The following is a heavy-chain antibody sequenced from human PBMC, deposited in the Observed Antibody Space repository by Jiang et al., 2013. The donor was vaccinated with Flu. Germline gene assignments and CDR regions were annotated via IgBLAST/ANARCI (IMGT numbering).Heavy chain of an antibody. J-gene: IGHJ4*02. V-gene: IGHV4-39*07. D-gene: IGHD2/OR15-2a*01. CDR1: GGSISSIGYF. CDR2: MYYSGST. CDR3: ANLYCNPKYCYPVANISSPFDS. Sequence: LLKPSETLSLTCTVSGGSISSIGYFWGWIRQPPGKGLEWIGSMYYSGSTYYKPSLKSRVTMSVDTSKNQFSLKLSSVTAADTAVYYCANLYCNPKYCYPVANISSPFDSWGQGTLVTVSS.